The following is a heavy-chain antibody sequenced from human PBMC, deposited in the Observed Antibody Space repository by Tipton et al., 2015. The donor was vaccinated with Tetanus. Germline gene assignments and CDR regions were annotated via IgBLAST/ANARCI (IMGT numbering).Heavy chain of an antibody. CDR1: GDSISSHY. D-gene: IGHD1-26*01. CDR2: FSYSGSS. V-gene: IGHV4-59*08. J-gene: IGHJ3*02. CDR3: ARHGDTTDGEVDI. Sequence: TLSLTCTVSGDSISSHYWNWIRQPPGKGLEWIGYFSYSGSSNYNPSLKSRVTISVDRSKNQFSLKVNSVTAADTAMYYCARHGDTTDGEVDIWGQGTLVTVSS.